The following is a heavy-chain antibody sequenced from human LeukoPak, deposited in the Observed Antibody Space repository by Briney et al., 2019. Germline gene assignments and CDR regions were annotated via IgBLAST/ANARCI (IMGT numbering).Heavy chain of an antibody. CDR3: AEDQGLDPYSSDGMDV. Sequence: GGSLRLSCAASGFTFSSYAMSWVRQAPGKGLEWVSAISGSGGSTYYADSVKGRFTISRDNSKNTLYLQMNSLRAEDTAVYYCAEDQGLDPYSSDGMDVWGQGTTVTVSS. D-gene: IGHD1-26*01. J-gene: IGHJ6*02. V-gene: IGHV3-23*01. CDR1: GFTFSSYA. CDR2: ISGSGGST.